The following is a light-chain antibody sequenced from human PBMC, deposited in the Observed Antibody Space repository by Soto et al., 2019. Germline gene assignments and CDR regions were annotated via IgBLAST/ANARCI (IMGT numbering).Light chain of an antibody. V-gene: IGKV3-15*01. Sequence: EIVMTQSPATLSVSPGERATLSCRASQSVGSNLAWYQQKPGQAPRLLIYGASTRATGIPARFSGSGSGTEFTLTFSSLQSEDFAVYYCQQYNYWPPWTFGQGTKV. CDR2: GAS. J-gene: IGKJ1*01. CDR1: QSVGSN. CDR3: QQYNYWPPWT.